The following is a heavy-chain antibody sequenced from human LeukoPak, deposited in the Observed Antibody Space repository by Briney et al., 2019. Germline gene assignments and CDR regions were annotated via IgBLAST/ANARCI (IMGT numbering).Heavy chain of an antibody. V-gene: IGHV4-38-2*01. J-gene: IGHJ3*02. CDR3: ARRVLDCSSTSCYTGYAFDI. CDR2: IYHSGST. CDR1: GYSISSGYY. D-gene: IGHD2-2*02. Sequence: SETLSLTCAVSGYSISSGYYWGWILQPPGKGLEWIGSIYHSGSTYYNPSLKSRATISVDPSRNQFSLKLSSVPAADTAVYYCARRVLDCSSTSCYTGYAFDIWGQGTMVTVSS.